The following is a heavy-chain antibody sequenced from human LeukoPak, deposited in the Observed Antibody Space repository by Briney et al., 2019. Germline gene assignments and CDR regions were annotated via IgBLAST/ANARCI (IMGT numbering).Heavy chain of an antibody. D-gene: IGHD6-13*01. CDR1: GFTFSSYG. V-gene: IGHV3-33*01. CDR2: IWNDGSKT. Sequence: GRSLRLSCAASGFTFSSYGMHWVRQAPGKGLEWVAVIWNDGSKTYYADSVKGRLTISRDNSKNTLYLQIDSLRAEDTAVYYCARERYLTTPYTSGWLYYFDYWGQGTLVTVSS. CDR3: ARERYLTTPYTSGWLYYFDY. J-gene: IGHJ4*02.